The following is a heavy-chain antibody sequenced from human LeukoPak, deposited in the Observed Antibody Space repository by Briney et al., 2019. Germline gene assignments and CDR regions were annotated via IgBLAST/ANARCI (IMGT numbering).Heavy chain of an antibody. CDR2: INPSGGST. V-gene: IGHV1-46*01. Sequence: HVASVKVSCKASGYTFTSYGISWVRQAPGQGLEWMGIINPSGGSTSYAQKFQGRVTMTRDTSTSTVYMELSSLRSEDTAVYYCASFGPTLLGGDYYFDYWGQGTLVTVSS. J-gene: IGHJ4*02. CDR3: ASFGPTLLGGDYYFDY. CDR1: GYTFTSYG. D-gene: IGHD2-21*02.